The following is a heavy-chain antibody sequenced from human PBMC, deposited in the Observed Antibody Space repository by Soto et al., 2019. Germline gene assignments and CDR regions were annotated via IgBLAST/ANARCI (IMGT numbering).Heavy chain of an antibody. V-gene: IGHV4-34*01. CDR3: ASRGGTTYNWFDP. CDR2: INHSGST. D-gene: IGHD1-26*01. J-gene: IGHJ5*02. CDR1: GGSFSGYY. Sequence: QVQLQQWGAGLLKPSETLSLTCAVYGGSFSGYYWSWIRQPPGKGLEWIGEINHSGSTNYNPSLKSRVTISVDTSKNQFSLRLSSVTAADTAVYYCASRGGTTYNWFDPGGQGTRVTVSS.